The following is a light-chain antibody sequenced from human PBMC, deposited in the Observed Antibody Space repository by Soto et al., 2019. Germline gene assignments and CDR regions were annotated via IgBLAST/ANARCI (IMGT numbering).Light chain of an antibody. Sequence: QSALTQPPSASGSPGQSVTISCTGSGSDIGGYNFVSWYQQHPGKAPKLMIFDVNERPSGVPDRFSGSKSGNTASLTVSGLQAEDEAVYYCYSYAGSYTWVFGGGTQLTVL. CDR1: GSDIGGYNF. CDR3: YSYAGSYTWV. V-gene: IGLV2-8*01. CDR2: DVN. J-gene: IGLJ3*02.